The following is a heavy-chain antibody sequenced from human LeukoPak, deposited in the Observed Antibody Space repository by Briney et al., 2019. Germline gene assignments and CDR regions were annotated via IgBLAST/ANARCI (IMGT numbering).Heavy chain of an antibody. CDR2: IIPILGIA. CDR3: ARASGAVAGTDY. Sequence: SVKVSCKASGGTFSSYAISWVRQAPGQGLEWMGRIIPILGIANYAQKFQGRVTITADKSTSTAYMELSSLRSEDTAVYYCARASGAVAGTDYWGQGTLVTASS. V-gene: IGHV1-69*04. CDR1: GGTFSSYA. J-gene: IGHJ4*02. D-gene: IGHD6-19*01.